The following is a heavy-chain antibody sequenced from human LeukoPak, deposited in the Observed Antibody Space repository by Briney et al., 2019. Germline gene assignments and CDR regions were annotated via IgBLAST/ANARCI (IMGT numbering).Heavy chain of an antibody. CDR3: AGVRGTGYSSGWYLIDY. V-gene: IGHV1-18*01. J-gene: IGHJ4*02. Sequence: GASVKVSCKASGYTFTSYGISWVRQAPGQGLEWMGWISAYNGNTNYAQKLQGRVTMTTDTSTSTAYMELRSLRSDDTAVYYCAGVRGTGYSSGWYLIDYWGQGTLVTVSS. D-gene: IGHD6-19*01. CDR1: GYTFTSYG. CDR2: ISAYNGNT.